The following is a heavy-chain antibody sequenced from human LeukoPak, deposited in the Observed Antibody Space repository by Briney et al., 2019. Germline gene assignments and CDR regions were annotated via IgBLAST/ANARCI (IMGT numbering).Heavy chain of an antibody. CDR3: ARGYSSSWYRP. CDR1: GGSFSGYY. Sequence: SETLSLTCAVYGGSFSGYYWSWIRQPPGKGPEWIGEINHSGSTNYNPSLKSRVTISVDTSKNQFSLKLSSVTAADTAVYYCARGYSSSWYRPWGQGTLVSVS. CDR2: INHSGST. J-gene: IGHJ5*02. V-gene: IGHV4-34*01. D-gene: IGHD6-13*01.